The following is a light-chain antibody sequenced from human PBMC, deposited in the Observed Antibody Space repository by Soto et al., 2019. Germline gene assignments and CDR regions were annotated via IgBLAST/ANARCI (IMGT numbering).Light chain of an antibody. J-gene: IGKJ4*01. Sequence: DIVMTQSTATLSVAPGERVTFSCRASQSVSRKLAWYQHKPGQAPRLLISGASTGATGIPARFSGSGYGTEFTLTIRGLQAEDCKIYYCLQCNTSQISFGGGPKVEIK. V-gene: IGKV3-15*01. CDR2: GAS. CDR3: LQCNTSQIS. CDR1: QSVSRK.